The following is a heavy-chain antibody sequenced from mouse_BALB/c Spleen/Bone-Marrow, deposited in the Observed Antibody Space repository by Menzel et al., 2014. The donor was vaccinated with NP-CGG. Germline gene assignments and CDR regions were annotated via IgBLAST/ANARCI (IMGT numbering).Heavy chain of an antibody. CDR1: GYTFSRYW. D-gene: IGHD1-1*01. J-gene: IGHJ1*01. CDR3: ARWGYGSSYVGYFDV. Sequence: VKLVESGAELMKPGASVKISCKATGYTFSRYWIEWVKPRPGHGLEWIGEILPGSGSTNYNEKFRGKATFTADTSSNTAYMQLSSLTSEDSAVYYCARWGYGSSYVGYFDVWGAGTTVTVSS. CDR2: ILPGSGST. V-gene: IGHV1-9*01.